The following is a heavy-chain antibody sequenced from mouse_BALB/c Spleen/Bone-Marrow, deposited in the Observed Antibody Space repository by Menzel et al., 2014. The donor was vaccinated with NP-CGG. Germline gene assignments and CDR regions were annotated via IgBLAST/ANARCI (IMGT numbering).Heavy chain of an antibody. V-gene: IGHV1S29*02. CDR3: ARRGSPYYFDY. J-gene: IGHJ2*01. CDR1: GYTFTVYN. D-gene: IGHD1-1*02. CDR2: IYPNNGGT. Sequence: EVQLQESGPELVKPGASVKISCKASGYTFTVYNMHWVKQSHGKSLEWIGYIYPNNGGTGYNQKFKSKATVTADNSSSTAYMELRSLTSEDSAVYYCARRGSPYYFDYWGQGTTLTVSS.